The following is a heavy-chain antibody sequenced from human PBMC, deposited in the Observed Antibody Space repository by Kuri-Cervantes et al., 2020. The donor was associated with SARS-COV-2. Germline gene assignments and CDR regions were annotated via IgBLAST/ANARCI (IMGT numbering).Heavy chain of an antibody. D-gene: IGHD6-13*01. CDR3: ARGIAVGGSYRSDY. CDR2: ISWNSGSI. Sequence: SLKISCAASGFTFDDYAMHWVRQAPGKGLEWVSGISWNSGSIGYADSVKGRFTISRDNAKNSLYLQMNSLRAEDTAVYYCARGIAVGGSYRSDYWGQGTLVTVSS. J-gene: IGHJ4*02. CDR1: GFTFDDYA. V-gene: IGHV3-9*01.